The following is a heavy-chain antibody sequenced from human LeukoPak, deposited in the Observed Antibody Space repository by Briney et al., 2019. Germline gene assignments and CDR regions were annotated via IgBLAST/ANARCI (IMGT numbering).Heavy chain of an antibody. Sequence: GGSLRLSCAASGFTFNTYAMSWVRQAPGKGLEWVSTVTNSGGGTYYAASVKGRFTISRDNAKNSLYLQMNSLRAEDTAVYYCARDLEVEGIDATLWGQGTLVTVSS. V-gene: IGHV3-23*01. CDR2: VTNSGGGT. D-gene: IGHD2-15*01. CDR1: GFTFNTYA. J-gene: IGHJ4*02. CDR3: ARDLEVEGIDATL.